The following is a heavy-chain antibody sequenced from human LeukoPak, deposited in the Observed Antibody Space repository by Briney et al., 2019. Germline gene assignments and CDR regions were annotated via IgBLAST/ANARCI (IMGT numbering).Heavy chain of an antibody. J-gene: IGHJ4*02. CDR3: AKDQDYGDWYYFDY. CDR2: ISSSSSYI. V-gene: IGHV3-21*01. Sequence: GGSLRLSCAASGFTFSSYSMNWVRQAPGKGLEWVSSISSSSSYIYYADSVKGRFTISRDNAKNTLYLQMNSLRAEDTAVYYCAKDQDYGDWYYFDYWGQGTLVTVSS. CDR1: GFTFSSYS. D-gene: IGHD4-17*01.